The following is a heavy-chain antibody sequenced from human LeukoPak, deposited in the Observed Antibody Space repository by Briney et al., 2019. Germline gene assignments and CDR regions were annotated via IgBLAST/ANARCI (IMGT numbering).Heavy chain of an antibody. J-gene: IGHJ1*01. CDR2: ISSSGGST. CDR1: GFTFSSHA. D-gene: IGHD2-2*01. V-gene: IGHV3-23*01. Sequence: GGSLRLSCATSGFTFSSHALSWVRQAPGKGLDWVSSISSSGGSTFYADSVKGRFTISRDYSNNTLSLQMNSLRAEDTAIYYCANFHCSSTSCHLSGYFQHWGQGTLVTVSS. CDR3: ANFHCSSTSCHLSGYFQH.